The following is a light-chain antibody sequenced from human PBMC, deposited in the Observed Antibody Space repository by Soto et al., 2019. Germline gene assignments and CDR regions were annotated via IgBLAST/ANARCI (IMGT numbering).Light chain of an antibody. J-gene: IGKJ3*01. CDR3: QQYGSSFT. Sequence: EIVLTQSPGTLSLSPGERATLSCRASQSVSSSYLAWYQQKPGQAPRLLIYGACSTATGIPDRFIDSGSGTAFTLTISRLEPEDFAVYDWQQYGSSFTFGPGTKVYIK. CDR2: GAC. CDR1: QSVSSSY. V-gene: IGKV3-20*01.